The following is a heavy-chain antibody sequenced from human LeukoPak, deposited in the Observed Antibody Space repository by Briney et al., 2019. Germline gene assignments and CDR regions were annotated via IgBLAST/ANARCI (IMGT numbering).Heavy chain of an antibody. CDR1: GFTVSNNY. CDR2: IYSGGGT. V-gene: IGHV3-53*01. J-gene: IGHJ4*02. Sequence: GGSLRLSRAASGFTVSNNYMSWVRQAPGKGLEWVSVIYSGGGTYYADSVRGRFTISRDNSKNMLSLQMNSLRAEDTAVYYCARVLSDSSGWYHFDYWGQGTLVTVSS. CDR3: ARVLSDSSGWYHFDY. D-gene: IGHD6-19*01.